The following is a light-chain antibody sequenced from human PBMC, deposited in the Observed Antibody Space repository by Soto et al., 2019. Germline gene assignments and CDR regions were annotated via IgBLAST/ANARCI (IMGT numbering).Light chain of an antibody. Sequence: QSALTQPASVSGSPGQSITISCTGTSSDVGYYNYVSWYQQHPGKAPKLMIYEVSNRPSGVFNRFSGSKSGNTASLTISGLQAEDEADYYCSSYTSISTYVFGTGTKVTVL. CDR1: SSDVGYYNY. CDR3: SSYTSISTYV. V-gene: IGLV2-14*01. J-gene: IGLJ1*01. CDR2: EVS.